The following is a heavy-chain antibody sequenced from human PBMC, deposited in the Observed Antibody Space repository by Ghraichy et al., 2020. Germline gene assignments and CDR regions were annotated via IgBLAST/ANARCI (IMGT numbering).Heavy chain of an antibody. CDR2: IWYDGSNK. V-gene: IGHV3-33*01. CDR1: GFTFSSYG. CDR3: ARGGDGGNYFDY. Sequence: LSLTCAASGFTFSSYGMHWVRQAPGKGLEWVAVIWYDGSNKYYADSVKGRFTISRDNSKNTLYLQMNSLRAEDTAVYYCARGGDGGNYFDYWGQGTLVTVSS. D-gene: IGHD4-23*01. J-gene: IGHJ4*02.